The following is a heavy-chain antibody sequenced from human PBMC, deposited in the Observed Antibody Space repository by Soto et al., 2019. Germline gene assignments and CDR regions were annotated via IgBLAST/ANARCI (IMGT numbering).Heavy chain of an antibody. CDR1: GYSFTSYW. CDR2: IYPGDSDT. Sequence: GESLKISCKGSGYSFTSYWIGWVRQMPGKGLEWMGIIYPGDSDTRYSPSFQGQVTISADKSISTAYLQWSSLKASDTAMYYCARPYYGSGSTSGYYGMDVWGQGTTVTVSS. D-gene: IGHD3-10*01. CDR3: ARPYYGSGSTSGYYGMDV. V-gene: IGHV5-51*01. J-gene: IGHJ6*02.